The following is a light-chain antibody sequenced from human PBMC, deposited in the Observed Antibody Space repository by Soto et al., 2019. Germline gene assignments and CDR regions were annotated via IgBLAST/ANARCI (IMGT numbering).Light chain of an antibody. CDR2: GNS. V-gene: IGLV1-40*01. CDR3: QSYDSRLSGSV. Sequence: QSVLTQPPSVSGAPGQRVTISCTGSNSNIGAGYDVHWYQQLPGTAPKLLIYGNSNRPSGVPDRFSGSKYVTSASLAITGLQAEDEADYYCQSYDSRLSGSVFGNGTKVTV. CDR1: NSNIGAGYD. J-gene: IGLJ1*01.